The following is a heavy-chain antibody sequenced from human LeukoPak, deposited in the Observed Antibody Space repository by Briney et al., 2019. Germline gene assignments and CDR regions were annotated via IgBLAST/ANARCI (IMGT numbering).Heavy chain of an antibody. D-gene: IGHD3-9*01. V-gene: IGHV3-9*01. CDR1: GFTFDDYA. CDR2: ISWNSGTI. Sequence: GRSLRLSCAASGFTFDDYAMHWVRQAPGKGLEWVSGISWNSGTICYADSVKGRVTISRDNAKNSLYLQMISLRAEDTALYYCAKGKYYDILTGTHDYWGQGTLVTVSS. J-gene: IGHJ4*02. CDR3: AKGKYYDILTGTHDY.